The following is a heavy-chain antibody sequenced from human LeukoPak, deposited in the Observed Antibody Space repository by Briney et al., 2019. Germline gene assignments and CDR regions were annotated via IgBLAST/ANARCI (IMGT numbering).Heavy chain of an antibody. Sequence: GGSLRLSCSASGFSFSICSMHWVRRAQGKGLEYVPAISNNGGHTNYADSVKGRFTISRDNSKNTLYLQMSSLRAEDTAVYYCVKATVTSSYFDYFDSWGQGTRVTVSS. CDR2: ISNNGGHT. CDR1: GFSFSICS. D-gene: IGHD4-17*01. V-gene: IGHV3-64D*09. CDR3: VKATVTSSYFDYFDS. J-gene: IGHJ4*02.